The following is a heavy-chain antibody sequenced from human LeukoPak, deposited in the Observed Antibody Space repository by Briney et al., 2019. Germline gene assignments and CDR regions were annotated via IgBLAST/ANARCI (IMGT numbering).Heavy chain of an antibody. D-gene: IGHD4-17*01. Sequence: PSETLSLTCTVSGGSISSYYWSWIRQPPGKGLEWIGYIYTSGSTNYNPSLKSRVTISVDTSKNQFSLKLSSATAADTAVYYCARYDYGDLDAFDIWGQGTMVTVSS. CDR2: IYTSGST. CDR3: ARYDYGDLDAFDI. J-gene: IGHJ3*02. CDR1: GGSISSYY. V-gene: IGHV4-4*09.